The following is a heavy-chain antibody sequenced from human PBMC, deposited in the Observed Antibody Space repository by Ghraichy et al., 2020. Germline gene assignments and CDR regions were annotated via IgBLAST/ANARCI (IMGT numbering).Heavy chain of an antibody. Sequence: SETLSLTCTVSGGSISSYYWSWIRQPPGKGLEWIGYIYYSGSTNYNPSLKSRVTISVDTSKNQFSLKLSSVTAADTAVYYCARVVRYYGSGSYSAPNWYFDLWGLGTLVTVSS. D-gene: IGHD3-10*01. CDR1: GGSISSYY. J-gene: IGHJ2*01. CDR3: ARVVRYYGSGSYSAPNWYFDL. V-gene: IGHV4-59*01. CDR2: IYYSGST.